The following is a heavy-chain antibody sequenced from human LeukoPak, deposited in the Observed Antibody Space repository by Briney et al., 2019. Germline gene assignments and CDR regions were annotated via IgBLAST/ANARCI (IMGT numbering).Heavy chain of an antibody. D-gene: IGHD2-8*01. Sequence: GGSLRLSCAASGFTFRNYDMTWVRQAPGKGLEWVSVVTGNGDTSYYADSLKGRFTISRDNSRNTLYLQMNSLRAEDTAVYHCARNAADCTTSACYDSWGQGTLVTVSS. J-gene: IGHJ4*02. CDR3: ARNAADCTTSACYDS. V-gene: IGHV3-23*01. CDR2: VTGNGDTS. CDR1: GFTFRNYD.